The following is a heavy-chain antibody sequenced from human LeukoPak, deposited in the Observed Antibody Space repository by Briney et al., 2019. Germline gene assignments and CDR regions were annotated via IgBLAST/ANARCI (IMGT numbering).Heavy chain of an antibody. CDR3: AKSLFYGPGGMDV. V-gene: IGHV3-23*01. CDR1: GLTFSSYA. Sequence: GGSLRLSCAASGLTFSSYAMSWVRQAPGKGLEWVSAISGSGGSAYYADSVKGRFTISRDNSKNTLYLQMNSLRAEDTAVYYCAKSLFYGPGGMDVWGKGTTVTVSS. J-gene: IGHJ6*04. CDR2: ISGSGGSA. D-gene: IGHD3-16*01.